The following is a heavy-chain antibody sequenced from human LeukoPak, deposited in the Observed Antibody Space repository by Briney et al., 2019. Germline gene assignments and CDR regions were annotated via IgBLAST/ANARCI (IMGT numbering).Heavy chain of an antibody. CDR1: GFTFSSYA. Sequence: GGSLRLSCAASGFTFSSYAMSWVRQAPGKGLEWVSAISGSGGSTYYADSVKGRFTISRDNAKNSLYLQMNSLRAEDTAVYYCARGGSGYYQYWGQGTLVTVSS. J-gene: IGHJ4*02. CDR3: ARGGSGYYQY. D-gene: IGHD3-22*01. CDR2: ISGSGGST. V-gene: IGHV3-23*01.